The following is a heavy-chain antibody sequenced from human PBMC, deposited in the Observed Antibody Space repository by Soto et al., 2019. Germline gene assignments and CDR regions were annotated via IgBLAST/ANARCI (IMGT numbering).Heavy chain of an antibody. CDR1: GFTFSSYA. Sequence: SLRLSCSASGFTFSSYAMHWVRQAPGKGLEYVSAISSNGGSTYYADSVKGRFTISRDNSKNTLYLQMSSLRAEDTAVYYCVKRPYDYYDSSGYYFDYWGQGTLVTVSS. CDR2: ISSNGGST. V-gene: IGHV3-64D*08. J-gene: IGHJ4*02. CDR3: VKRPYDYYDSSGYYFDY. D-gene: IGHD3-22*01.